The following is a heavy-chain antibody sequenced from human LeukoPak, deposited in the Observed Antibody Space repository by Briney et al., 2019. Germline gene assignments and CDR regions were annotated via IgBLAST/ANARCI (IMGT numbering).Heavy chain of an antibody. CDR3: ARHGSFGIYYGLFEP. D-gene: IGHD1-26*01. Sequence: PSETLSLTCTVSGGSISSYYWSWIRQPPGKGLELIGYTYYDGTTSYNPSLKSRIAISVDTSKDQFSLKLSYMTAADTAVYYCARHGSFGIYYGLFEPWGQGTLVTVSS. V-gene: IGHV4-59*08. J-gene: IGHJ5*02. CDR1: GGSISSYY. CDR2: TYYDGTT.